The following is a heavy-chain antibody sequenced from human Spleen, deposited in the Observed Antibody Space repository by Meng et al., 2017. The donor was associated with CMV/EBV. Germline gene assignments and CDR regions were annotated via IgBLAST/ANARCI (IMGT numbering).Heavy chain of an antibody. J-gene: IGHJ3*02. CDR2: ISGSGGST. D-gene: IGHD3-22*01. V-gene: IGHV3-23*01. CDR3: ARASHYYDSAFDI. CDR1: GFTFSSYA. Sequence: GESLKISCAASGFTFSSYAMSWVRQAPGKGLEWVSAISGSGGSTYYADSVKGRFTISRDNSKNTLYLQMNSLRAEDTAVYYCARASHYYDSAFDIWGQGTMVTVSS.